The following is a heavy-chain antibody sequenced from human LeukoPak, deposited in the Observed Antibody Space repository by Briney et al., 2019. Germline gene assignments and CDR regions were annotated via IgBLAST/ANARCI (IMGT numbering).Heavy chain of an antibody. CDR3: AKESGYYDRSGYLGY. J-gene: IGHJ4*02. Sequence: GGSLRLSCAASGFTFSSYSMNWVRQAPGKGLEWVSSISSSSSYIYYADSVKGRFTISRDNSKKTLYLQMNTLRAEDTAVYYCAKESGYYDRSGYLGYWGQGTLVTVSS. D-gene: IGHD3-22*01. CDR1: GFTFSSYS. V-gene: IGHV3-21*04. CDR2: ISSSSSYI.